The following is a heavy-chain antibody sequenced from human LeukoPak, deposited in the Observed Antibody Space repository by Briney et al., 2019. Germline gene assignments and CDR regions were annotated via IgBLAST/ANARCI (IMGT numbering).Heavy chain of an antibody. V-gene: IGHV3-23*01. CDR1: GFTFSSYG. CDR2: ISGSGGST. Sequence: PGGSLRLSCAASGFTFSSYGMSWVRQAPGKGLEWVSAISGSGGSTYYAGSVKGRFTISRDNSKNTLYLQMNSLRAEDTAVYYCARSQLWGPLGYWGQGTLVTVSS. J-gene: IGHJ4*02. D-gene: IGHD5-18*01. CDR3: ARSQLWGPLGY.